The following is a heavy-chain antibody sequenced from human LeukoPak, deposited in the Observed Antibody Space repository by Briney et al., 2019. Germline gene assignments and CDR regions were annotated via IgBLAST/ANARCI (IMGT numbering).Heavy chain of an antibody. J-gene: IGHJ3*02. CDR1: GGSISSSNW. V-gene: IGHV4-4*02. CDR3: ACPGAPNDAFDI. CDR2: IYHSGST. Sequence: SETLSLTCAVSGGSISSSNWWSWVRQPPGKGLEWIGEIYHSGSTNYNPSLKSRVTISVDKSKNQFSLKLSSVTAADTAVYYCACPGAPNDAFDIWGQGTMVTVSS.